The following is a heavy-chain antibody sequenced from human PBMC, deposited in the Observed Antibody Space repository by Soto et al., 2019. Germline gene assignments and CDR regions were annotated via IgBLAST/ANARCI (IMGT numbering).Heavy chain of an antibody. D-gene: IGHD4-17*01. Sequence: XGSLILSCAASGFTFSSYSMNWVRQAPGKGLEWVSSISSSSSYIYYADSVKGRFTISRDNAKNSLYLQMNSLRAEDTAVYYCARTDYGDYAFDYWGQGTLVTVSS. CDR3: ARTDYGDYAFDY. CDR2: ISSSSSYI. J-gene: IGHJ4*02. V-gene: IGHV3-21*01. CDR1: GFTFSSYS.